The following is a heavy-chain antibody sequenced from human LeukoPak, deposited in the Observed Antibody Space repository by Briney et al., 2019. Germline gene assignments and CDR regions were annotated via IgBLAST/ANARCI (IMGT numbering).Heavy chain of an antibody. CDR1: GFTFSNSG. CDR3: ARDGPSGSYKEKNYFDY. Sequence: GGSLRLSCAASGFTFSNSGIHWVRQAPGKGLEWVAVIWYDGTNQYYADSVKGRFTISRDNSKNTLYLQMSSLRAEDTAVYYCARDGPSGSYKEKNYFDYWGQGALVTVSS. CDR2: IWYDGTNQ. J-gene: IGHJ4*02. V-gene: IGHV3-33*01. D-gene: IGHD1-26*01.